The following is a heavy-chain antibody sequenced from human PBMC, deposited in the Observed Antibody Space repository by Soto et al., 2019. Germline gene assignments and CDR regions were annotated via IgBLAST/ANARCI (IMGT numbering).Heavy chain of an antibody. CDR2: IYYSGST. CDR1: SGCISGSSYY. J-gene: IGHJ5*02. D-gene: IGHD2-8*01. V-gene: IGHV4-39*01. CDR3: ARSQDVYYLQFDP. Sequence: XGRLVLTCTVSSGCISGSSYYWGCIRQPPGKGLEWIGSIYYSGSTYYHPSLKSRVTISVDTSKNQFSLKLSSVTAADTAVYYCARSQDVYYLQFDPWGQGTLVTGSS.